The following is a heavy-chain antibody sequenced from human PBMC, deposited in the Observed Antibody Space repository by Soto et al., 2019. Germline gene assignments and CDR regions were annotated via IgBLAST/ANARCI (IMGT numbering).Heavy chain of an antibody. CDR3: TKSRGVAGRPLDD. CDR2: ITWNSDSL. CDR1: GFIFEDYA. V-gene: IGHV3-9*01. J-gene: IGHJ4*02. D-gene: IGHD6-6*01. Sequence: EVQLVESGGGLVQHGRSLRLSCAASGFIFEDYAMHWVREAPGKGLEWVSSITWNSDSLAYTGSVKGRFTISRDNAKNSLYLEMDSLRPEDTALYYCTKSRGVAGRPLDDWGQGTLVTVSS.